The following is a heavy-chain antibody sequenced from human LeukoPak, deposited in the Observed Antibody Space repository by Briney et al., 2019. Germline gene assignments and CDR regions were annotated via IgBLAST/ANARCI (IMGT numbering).Heavy chain of an antibody. CDR3: ARDVRSNYGSHTMDV. V-gene: IGHV1-2*02. CDR1: GYTFTAYY. D-gene: IGHD4-11*01. J-gene: IGHJ6*02. CDR2: INPNSGGT. Sequence: ASVKVPCKTSGYTFTAYYMGWVRQAPGQGLEWMGWINPNSGGTNYAQHFQGRVTMTRDTSISTAYLELSRLTSDDTAVYYCARDVRSNYGSHTMDVWGQGTTVTVSS.